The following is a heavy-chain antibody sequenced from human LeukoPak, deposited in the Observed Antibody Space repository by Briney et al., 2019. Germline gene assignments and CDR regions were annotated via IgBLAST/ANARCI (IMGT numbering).Heavy chain of an antibody. D-gene: IGHD5-18*01. CDR2: IYYSGST. J-gene: IGHJ5*02. CDR3: ARARYSYGNWFDP. V-gene: IGHV4-30-4*01. CDR1: GGSISSGDCY. Sequence: SETLSLTCTVSGGSISSGDCYWSWIRQPPGKGLEWIGYIYYSGSTYYNPSLKSRVTISVDTSKNQFSLKLSSVTAADTAVYYCARARYSYGNWFDPWGQGTLVTVSS.